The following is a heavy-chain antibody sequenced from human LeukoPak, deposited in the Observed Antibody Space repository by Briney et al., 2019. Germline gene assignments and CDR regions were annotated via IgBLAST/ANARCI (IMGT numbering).Heavy chain of an antibody. CDR2: IYYSGST. V-gene: IGHV4-39*01. CDR1: GGSIRSSSYY. CDR3: ARVSGQFYFYYYMDV. D-gene: IGHD6-19*01. Sequence: PSETLSLTCTVSGGSIRSSSYYWGWIRQPPGKGREWIASIYYSGSTYYNPSLKSRVTISVDTSKNQFSLRLSSVTAADTAVYYCARVSGQFYFYYYMDVWGKGTTVTISS. J-gene: IGHJ6*03.